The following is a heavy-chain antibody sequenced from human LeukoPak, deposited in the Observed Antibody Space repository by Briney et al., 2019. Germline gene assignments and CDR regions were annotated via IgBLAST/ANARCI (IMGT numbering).Heavy chain of an antibody. V-gene: IGHV1-46*01. CDR2: INPSGGST. D-gene: IGHD3-10*01. Sequence: ASVKVSCKASGGTFSSYAISWVRQAPGQGLEWMGIINPSGGSTSYAQKFQGRVTMTRDTSTSTVYMELSSLRSEDTAVYYCARDLVRVGNYWGQGTLVTVSS. J-gene: IGHJ4*02. CDR3: ARDLVRVGNY. CDR1: GGTFSSYA.